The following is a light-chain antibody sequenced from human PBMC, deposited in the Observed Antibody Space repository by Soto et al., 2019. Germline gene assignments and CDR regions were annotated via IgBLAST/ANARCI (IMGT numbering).Light chain of an antibody. CDR3: QHLNAFPHVT. J-gene: IGKJ3*01. V-gene: IGKV1-9*01. CDR1: RDISHS. CDR2: AAS. Sequence: IQLTQSPSSLSASIGDRVTITCRASRDISHSLAWYQQEPGKAPKLLIFAASSLHIGVPSRFIGSGSGTIVTLTISSLQPEDFATYYCQHLNAFPHVTFGPGTKVEIK.